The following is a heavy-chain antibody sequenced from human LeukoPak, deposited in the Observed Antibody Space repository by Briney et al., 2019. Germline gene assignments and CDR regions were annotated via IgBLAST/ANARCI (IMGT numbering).Heavy chain of an antibody. V-gene: IGHV4-34*01. CDR3: ARDLSHRFDP. J-gene: IGHJ5*01. CDR2: INHSGST. Sequence: SETLSLTCAVYGGSFSGYYWSWIRQPPGKGLEWIGEINHSGSTNYNPSLKSRVTISVDTSKNQFSLKLSSVTAADTAVYYCARDLSHRFDPWGQGTLVTVSS. CDR1: GGSFSGYY.